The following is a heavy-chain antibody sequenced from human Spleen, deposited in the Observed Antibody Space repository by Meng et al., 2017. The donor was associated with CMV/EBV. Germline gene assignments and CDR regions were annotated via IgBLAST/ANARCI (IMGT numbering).Heavy chain of an antibody. D-gene: IGHD2-2*02. J-gene: IGHJ5*02. V-gene: IGHV4-34*01. Sequence: SETLSLTCAVYGGSFSGYYWSWIRQPPGKGLEWIGSIYYSGSTYYNPSLKSRVTISVDTSKNQFSLKLSSVTAADTAVYYCARRGYCSSTSCYIRGGWFDPWGQGTLVTVSS. CDR2: IYYSGST. CDR1: GGSFSGYY. CDR3: ARRGYCSSTSCYIRGGWFDP.